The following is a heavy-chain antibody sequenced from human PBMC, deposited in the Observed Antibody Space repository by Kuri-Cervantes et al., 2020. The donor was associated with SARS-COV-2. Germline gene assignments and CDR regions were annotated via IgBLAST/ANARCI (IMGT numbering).Heavy chain of an antibody. V-gene: IGHV3-30*02. J-gene: IGHJ6*03. Sequence: GESLKISCAASEFTFSSYGMHWVRQAPGKGLEWVAFIRYDGSNKYYADSVKGRFTISRDNSKNTLYLQMNSLRAEDTAVYYCAKDSLRRPFYYYYYYMDVWGKGTTVTVSS. CDR1: EFTFSSYG. CDR3: AKDSLRRPFYYYYYYMDV. D-gene: IGHD4-17*01. CDR2: IRYDGSNK.